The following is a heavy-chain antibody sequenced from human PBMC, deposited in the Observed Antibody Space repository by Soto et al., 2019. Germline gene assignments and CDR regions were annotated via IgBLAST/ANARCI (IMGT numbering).Heavy chain of an antibody. CDR2: MNPNSGNT. CDR3: AREGTIRGVDY. J-gene: IGHJ4*02. V-gene: IGHV1-8*01. CDR1: GYTFTSYD. Sequence: QVQLVQSGAEVKKPGASVRVSCKASGYTFTSYDINWVRQATGQGLEWMGWMNPNSGNTGYAQKFQGRVTITRNNSISTAYMELISLRSEDTAEYYCAREGTIRGVDYWGQGPLVTVSS. D-gene: IGHD2-2*02.